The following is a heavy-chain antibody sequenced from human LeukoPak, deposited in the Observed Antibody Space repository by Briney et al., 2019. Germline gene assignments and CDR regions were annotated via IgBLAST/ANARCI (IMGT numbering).Heavy chain of an antibody. J-gene: IGHJ4*02. Sequence: GASVTVSCKASGYTFTGYYIHWVRQAPGQGLEWVGRITPTSGDTHSAQKYHDRVTRTMDTSFSTAYMELSVLKSDDTAVYYGARVSGRQQLALRVFDYWGQGTLVIVSS. CDR1: GYTFTGYY. V-gene: IGHV1-2*06. D-gene: IGHD6-13*01. CDR3: ARVSGRQQLALRVFDY. CDR2: ITPTSGDT.